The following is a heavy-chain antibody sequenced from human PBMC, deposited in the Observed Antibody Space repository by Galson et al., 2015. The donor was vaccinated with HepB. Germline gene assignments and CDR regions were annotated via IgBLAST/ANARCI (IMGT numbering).Heavy chain of an antibody. D-gene: IGHD1-26*01. CDR1: GFSFDDYA. V-gene: IGHV3-9*01. J-gene: IGHJ6*02. CDR3: AKGLLGSYYHMDV. CDR2: ISWNSGSI. Sequence: SLRLSCAASGFSFDDYAMHWVRQAPGNGLEWVSGISWNSGSIGYADSVKGRFTISRDNAKNSLFLQLNSLRAEDTAFYYCAKGLLGSYYHMDVWGQGTTVTVSS.